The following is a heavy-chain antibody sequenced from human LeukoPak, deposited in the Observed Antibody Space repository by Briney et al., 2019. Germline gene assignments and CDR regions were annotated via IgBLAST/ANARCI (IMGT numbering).Heavy chain of an antibody. V-gene: IGHV3-30*02. D-gene: IGHD3-22*01. CDR3: AKTMSPYYYDSSGF. CDR2: IRYDGSNK. CDR1: GFTFSSYG. J-gene: IGHJ4*02. Sequence: AGGSLRLSCAAPGFTFSSYGMHWVRKAPGKGLEWVAFIRYDGSNKYYADSVKGRFTISRDNSKNTLYLQMNSLRTEDTAVYYCAKTMSPYYYDSSGFWGQGTLVTVSS.